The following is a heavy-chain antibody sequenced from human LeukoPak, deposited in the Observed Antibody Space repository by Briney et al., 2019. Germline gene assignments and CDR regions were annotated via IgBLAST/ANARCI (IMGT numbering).Heavy chain of an antibody. CDR2: IYFSGST. Sequence: SETLSLTCTVSGVSISSSGYYWSWIRQHPGKGLEWIGYIYFSGSTHYNPSLKSRVTISLDTSKNQFSLKLNSVTAADTAMYYCARKVAGSGNYDYWGQGTLVTVSS. D-gene: IGHD3-22*01. J-gene: IGHJ4*02. CDR1: GVSISSSGYY. V-gene: IGHV4-31*03. CDR3: ARKVAGSGNYDY.